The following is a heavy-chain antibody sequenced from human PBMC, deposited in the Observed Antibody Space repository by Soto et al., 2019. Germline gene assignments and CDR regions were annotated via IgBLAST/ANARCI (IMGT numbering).Heavy chain of an antibody. CDR3: ARGYSSSWYYFDY. CDR2: IYSGGST. J-gene: IGHJ4*02. V-gene: IGHV3-53*04. D-gene: IGHD6-13*01. Sequence: GGSLRLSCAASGFTVSSNYMSWVRQAPGKGLEWVSVIYSGGSTYYADSVKGRFTISRHNSKNTLYLQMNSLRAEDTAVYYCARGYSSSWYYFDYWGQGTLVTVSS. CDR1: GFTVSSNY.